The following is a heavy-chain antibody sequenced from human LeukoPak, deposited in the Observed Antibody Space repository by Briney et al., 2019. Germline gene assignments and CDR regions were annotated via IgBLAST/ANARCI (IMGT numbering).Heavy chain of an antibody. D-gene: IGHD2-2*01. CDR3: ARDKNSGECVSNSCYGVWPLDI. CDR1: GGTFSINA. V-gene: IGHV1-69*05. J-gene: IGHJ3*02. Sequence: SVKVPCKASGGTFSINAITWVRQAPGQGLEWMGGIIPMSETPKYTQKFQGRVTITTDESTNTAYMELSSLRSEDTAVYYCARDKNSGECVSNSCYGVWPLDIWGQGTMVTVSS. CDR2: IIPMSETP.